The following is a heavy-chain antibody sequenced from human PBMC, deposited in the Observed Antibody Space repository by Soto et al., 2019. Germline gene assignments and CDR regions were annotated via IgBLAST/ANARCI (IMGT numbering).Heavy chain of an antibody. V-gene: IGHV4-34*01. J-gene: IGHJ5*01. CDR2: MYDFGRT. D-gene: IGHD3-16*02. CDR1: GGSFSWDY. Sequence: PSETLSLTCALSGGSFSWDYLISVRRPPWKGLEWLAEMYDFGRTNYTPSLKSRINISLDASKNQFSLKLSSVTAADTAFYYCVTLSLPMGPGFDSWGQGTPVTASS. CDR3: VTLSLPMGPGFDS.